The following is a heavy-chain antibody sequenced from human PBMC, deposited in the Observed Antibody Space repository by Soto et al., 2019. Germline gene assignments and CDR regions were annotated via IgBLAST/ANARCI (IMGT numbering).Heavy chain of an antibody. Sequence: QLQLQESGPGLVKPSETLSLTCTVSGGSISSSSYYWGWIRQPPGKGLEWIGSIYYSGSTYYNPSLKSRVTISVDTSKNQFSLKLSSVTAADTAVYYCVRLGIAAAVLVPVNWFDPWGQGTLVTVSS. CDR3: VRLGIAAAVLVPVNWFDP. D-gene: IGHD6-13*01. J-gene: IGHJ5*02. CDR2: IYYSGST. CDR1: GGSISSSSYY. V-gene: IGHV4-39*01.